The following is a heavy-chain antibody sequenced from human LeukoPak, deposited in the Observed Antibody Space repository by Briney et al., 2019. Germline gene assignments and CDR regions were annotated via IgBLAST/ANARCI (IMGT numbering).Heavy chain of an antibody. CDR1: GGSISSSIYY. Sequence: PSETLSLTCIVSGGSISSSIYYWAWVRQPPGKGLDWIGYIGYTGDTYYNPSLRSRVTISIDTSKTQFSLRLSSLTAADTAVYYCASWGPVGSLGAFDIWGQGTMVTVSS. CDR3: ASWGPVGSLGAFDI. D-gene: IGHD3-16*01. V-gene: IGHV4-31*03. CDR2: IGYTGDT. J-gene: IGHJ3*02.